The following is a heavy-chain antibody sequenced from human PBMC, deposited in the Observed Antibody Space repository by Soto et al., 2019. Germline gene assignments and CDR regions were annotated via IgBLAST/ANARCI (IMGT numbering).Heavy chain of an antibody. CDR2: ISAYNGNT. D-gene: IGHD3-9*01. V-gene: IGHV1-18*01. CDR3: ARDTDDILTGYLNDY. J-gene: IGHJ4*02. CDR1: GYTFTSYG. Sequence: QVQLVQSGAEVKKPGASVKVSCKASGYTFTSYGISWVRQAPGQGLEWMGWISAYNGNTNYAQKLQCRVTMTADTSTSTAYMELRSLRSDDTAVYYCARDTDDILTGYLNDYWGQGTLVTVSS.